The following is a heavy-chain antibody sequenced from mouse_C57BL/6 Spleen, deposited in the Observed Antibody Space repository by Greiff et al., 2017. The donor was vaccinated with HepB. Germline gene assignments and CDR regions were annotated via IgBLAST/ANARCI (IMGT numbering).Heavy chain of an antibody. D-gene: IGHD1-1*01. J-gene: IGHJ3*01. Sequence: QVQLQQPGAELVKPGASVKLSCKASGYTFTSYWMHWVKQRPGQGLEWIGMIHPNSGSTNYNEKFKSKATLTVDKSSSTAYMQLSSLTSEDSAVYYCAREDYGSTPFAYWGQRTLVTVSA. V-gene: IGHV1-64*01. CDR2: IHPNSGST. CDR1: GYTFTSYW. CDR3: AREDYGSTPFAY.